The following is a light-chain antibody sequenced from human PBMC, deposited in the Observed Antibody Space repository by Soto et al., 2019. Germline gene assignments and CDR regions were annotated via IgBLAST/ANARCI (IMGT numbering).Light chain of an antibody. Sequence: EIVLTQSPVTLSLSPGERATLSCRASQSVSSSYLAWYQQKPGQAPRLLIYGASSRATGIPDRFSGSGSGTDFTLTISRLEHEDVAVYYCQQYGSSPRYTFGQGTKLEIK. CDR3: QQYGSSPRYT. CDR2: GAS. CDR1: QSVSSSY. V-gene: IGKV3-20*01. J-gene: IGKJ2*01.